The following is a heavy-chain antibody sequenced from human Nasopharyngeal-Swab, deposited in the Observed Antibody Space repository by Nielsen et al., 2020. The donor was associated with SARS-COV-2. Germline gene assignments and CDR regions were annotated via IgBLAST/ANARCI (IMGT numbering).Heavy chain of an antibody. V-gene: IGHV3-48*04. CDR3: ARDRRYYGSGSYSDYYYGMDV. CDR2: ISSSSSTI. D-gene: IGHD3-10*01. Sequence: VRQAPGKWLEWVSYISSSSSTIYYADSVKGLFTISRDNAKNSLYLQMNSLRAEDTAVYYCARDRRYYGSGSYSDYYYGMDVCGQGTTVTVSS. J-gene: IGHJ6*02.